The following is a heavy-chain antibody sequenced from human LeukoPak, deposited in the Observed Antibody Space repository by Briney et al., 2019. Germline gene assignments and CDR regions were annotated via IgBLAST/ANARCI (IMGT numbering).Heavy chain of an antibody. CDR3: AKERYDYVWGSYRSAFDY. CDR1: GFTFSSYA. CDR2: ISGSGGST. D-gene: IGHD3-16*02. V-gene: IGHV3-23*01. J-gene: IGHJ4*02. Sequence: GGSLRLSCAASGFTFSSYAMSWVRQAPGKGLEWVSAISGSGGSTYYADSVKGRFTISRDNSKNTLYLQMNSLRAEDTAVYYCAKERYDYVWGSYRSAFDYWGQGTLVTVSS.